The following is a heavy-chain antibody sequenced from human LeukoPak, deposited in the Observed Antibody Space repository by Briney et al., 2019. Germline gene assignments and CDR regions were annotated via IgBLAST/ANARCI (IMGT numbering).Heavy chain of an antibody. J-gene: IGHJ4*02. CDR1: GGSISSYS. CDR3: ARLGIGVGPSAMLGDYSFDY. V-gene: IGHV4-59*08. D-gene: IGHD2-2*01. Sequence: SETLSLTCTVSGGSISSYSWSGIRQPPGKGLEWIGYIYYSGSTKYNPSLKSRVTISVDTSKNQFTLKLTSVTSADTAVYYRARLGIGVGPSAMLGDYSFDYWGQGTLVTVSS. CDR2: IYYSGST.